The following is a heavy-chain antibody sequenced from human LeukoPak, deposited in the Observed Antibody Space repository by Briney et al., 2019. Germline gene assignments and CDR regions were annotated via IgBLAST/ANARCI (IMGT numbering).Heavy chain of an antibody. V-gene: IGHV1-69*04. CDR1: GGTFSSYA. Sequence: ASVKVSCKASGGTFSSYAISWVRQAPGQGLEWMGRIIPILGIANYAQKFQGRVTITADKSTSTAYMELCSLRSEDTAVYYCEVLDPSIAARPNYYYGMDVWGQGTTVTVSS. J-gene: IGHJ6*02. CDR2: IIPILGIA. D-gene: IGHD6-6*01. CDR3: EVLDPSIAARPNYYYGMDV.